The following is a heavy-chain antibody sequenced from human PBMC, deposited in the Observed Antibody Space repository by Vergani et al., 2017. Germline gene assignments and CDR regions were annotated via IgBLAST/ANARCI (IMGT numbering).Heavy chain of an antibody. CDR2: LSTTGGA. CDR1: GVSVTDYN. J-gene: IGHJ5*02. V-gene: IGHV4-59*02. CDR3: AGDTHSWQRADR. Sequence: QAQLQESGPGLVKPSETLSLTCHVFGVSVTDYNCNWIRQAPGKGLEWIGSLSTTGGATHASHNPSLKSRVSISVDTSKSQVSLGLTSVTAADSAIYYCAGDTHSWQRADRWGQGLLVSVSS. D-gene: IGHD6-13*01.